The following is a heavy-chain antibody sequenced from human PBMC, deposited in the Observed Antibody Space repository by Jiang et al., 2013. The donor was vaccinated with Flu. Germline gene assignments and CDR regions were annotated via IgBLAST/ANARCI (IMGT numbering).Heavy chain of an antibody. D-gene: IGHD4-17*01. CDR3: ARGYGGDYQNYFDY. CDR1: GFTFSGFP. CDR2: ISYDGSNK. J-gene: IGHJ4*02. Sequence: VQLLESGGGVVQPGRSLRLSCAASGFTFSGFPMHWVRLAPGKGLGWVSVISYDGSNKYYADSVKGRFTISRDNSKNTLYLQMNSLRPEDTAVYYCARGYGGDYQNYFDYWGQGTLVTVSS. V-gene: IGHV3-30-3*01.